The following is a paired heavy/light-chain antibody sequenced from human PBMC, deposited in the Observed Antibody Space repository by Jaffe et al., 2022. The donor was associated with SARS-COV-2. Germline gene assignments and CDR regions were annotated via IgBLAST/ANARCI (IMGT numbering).Light chain of an antibody. CDR1: SSNIGSNL. Sequence: QSVVTQPPSASGTPGQKVTISCSGSSSNIGSNLVNWYQQLPGTAPKLLMYGHNQRPSGIPDRFSGSKSGTSASLAIVGLQSEDEADYYCAAWDDSLNAYVFGSGTKVTV. CDR3: AAWDDSLNAYV. V-gene: IGLV1-44*01. J-gene: IGLJ1*01. CDR2: GHN.
Heavy chain of an antibody. CDR2: ISGSSQTI. V-gene: IGHV3-48*02. Sequence: EMQLVEFGGGLVQPGGSLRLSCSGSGFSFSYYAMNWVRQAPGKGLDWVAYISGSSQTIYYEDSVKGRFTISRDNVKNSLYLQMHSLGDEDTAVYYCARDLNQYDLWSGKRAIPEAFDIWGQGTMVTVSS. D-gene: IGHD3-3*01. CDR1: GFSFSYYA. J-gene: IGHJ3*02. CDR3: ARDLNQYDLWSGKRAIPEAFDI.